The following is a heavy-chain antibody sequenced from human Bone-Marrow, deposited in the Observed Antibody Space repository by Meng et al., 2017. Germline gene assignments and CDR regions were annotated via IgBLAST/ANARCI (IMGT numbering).Heavy chain of an antibody. V-gene: IGHV1-8*03. Sequence: ASVKVSCKASGYTFTSYDINWVRQATGQGLEWMGWMNPNSGNTGYAQKFQGRVTITRNTSISTAYMELSSLRSEDTAVYYCASGGLPYSSSWYFQHWGQGTLVTVSS. J-gene: IGHJ1*01. CDR2: MNPNSGNT. D-gene: IGHD6-13*01. CDR3: ASGGLPYSSSWYFQH. CDR1: GYTFTSYD.